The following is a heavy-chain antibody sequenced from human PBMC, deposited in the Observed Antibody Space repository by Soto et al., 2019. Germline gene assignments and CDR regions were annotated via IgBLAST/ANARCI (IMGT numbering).Heavy chain of an antibody. J-gene: IGHJ4*02. V-gene: IGHV3-30-3*01. Sequence: GGSLRLSCAASGFTFSNYPMHWVRQAPGKGLEWVAVISYDGSNKYYADSVKGRFTISRDNSKNTLYLQMNSLRAEDTAVYYCARATVTTHYFDYWGQGTLVTVSS. CDR3: ARATVTTHYFDY. CDR1: GFTFSNYP. CDR2: ISYDGSNK. D-gene: IGHD4-4*01.